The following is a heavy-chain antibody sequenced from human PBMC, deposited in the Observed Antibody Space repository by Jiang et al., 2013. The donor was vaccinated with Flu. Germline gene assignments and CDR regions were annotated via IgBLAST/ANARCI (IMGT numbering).Heavy chain of an antibody. CDR2: LSWSDKK. CDR3: AHRGRIGDKFFAY. Sequence: INPTQTLTLTCTLSASSHRDYGVGVAWIRQPPGKALEWLAFLSWSDKKGYSPSLENRLTITRDTSKNHVVLTMTNMDPVDTGTYYCAHRGRIGDKFFAYWGQGTLVTVSS. D-gene: IGHD1-26*01. V-gene: IGHV2-5*01. J-gene: IGHJ4*02. CDR1: ASSHRDYGVG.